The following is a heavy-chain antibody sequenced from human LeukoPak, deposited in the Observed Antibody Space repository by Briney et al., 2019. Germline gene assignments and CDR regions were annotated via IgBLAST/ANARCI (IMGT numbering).Heavy chain of an antibody. J-gene: IGHJ3*02. Sequence: GGSLRLSCAASGHTFSTYWMSWVRQAPGKGPEWMANIKEDGSDKYYVDSVKGRFTISRDNAKNTLYLQMNSLRAEDTAVYYCARSSSGYDDDAFDIWGQGTMVTVSS. V-gene: IGHV3-7*01. CDR3: ARSSSGYDDDAFDI. CDR1: GHTFSTYW. CDR2: IKEDGSDK. D-gene: IGHD3-22*01.